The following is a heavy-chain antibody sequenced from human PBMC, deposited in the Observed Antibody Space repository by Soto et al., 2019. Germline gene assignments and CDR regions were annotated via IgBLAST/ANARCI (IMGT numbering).Heavy chain of an antibody. V-gene: IGHV4-30-4*01. CDR1: GGSISSGDYY. Sequence: SETLSLTCTVSGGSISSGDYYWSWIRQPPGKGLEWIGYIYYSGSTYYNPSLKSRVTILVDTSKNQFSLKLSSVTAADTAVYYCARVIRVRSSHFDYWGQGTLVTVSS. CDR2: IYYSGST. J-gene: IGHJ4*02. D-gene: IGHD2-15*01. CDR3: ARVIRVRSSHFDY.